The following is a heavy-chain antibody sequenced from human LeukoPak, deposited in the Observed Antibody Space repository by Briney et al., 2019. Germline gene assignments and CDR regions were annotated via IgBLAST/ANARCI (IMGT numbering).Heavy chain of an antibody. CDR1: GFTFSDYY. V-gene: IGHV3-7*01. CDR3: ARDQWWQFIAVAITSYFDR. J-gene: IGHJ4*02. CDR2: IKPDGSEK. Sequence: GGSLRLSCAASGFTFSDYYMSWIRQAPGKGLEWVANIKPDGSEKHYVDSVKGRFTISRDNAKNSLYLQMSSLRADDTAVYYCARDQWWQFIAVAITSYFDRWGLGTLVTVSS. D-gene: IGHD6-19*01.